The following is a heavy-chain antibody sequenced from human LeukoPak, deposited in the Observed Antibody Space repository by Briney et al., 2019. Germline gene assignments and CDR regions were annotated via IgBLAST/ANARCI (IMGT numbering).Heavy chain of an antibody. J-gene: IGHJ3*02. CDR2: INPNSGGT. CDR1: GYTFTCYY. D-gene: IGHD1-26*01. V-gene: IGHV1-2*02. CDR3: AIGVGANLGHAFDI. Sequence: ASVKVTCKASGYTFTCYYMHWVRQPPGQGLECVGWINPNSGGTNYAQKLQGRVTMTTDTSTSTAYMELRSLRSDDTAVYYCAIGVGANLGHAFDIWGQGTMVTVSS.